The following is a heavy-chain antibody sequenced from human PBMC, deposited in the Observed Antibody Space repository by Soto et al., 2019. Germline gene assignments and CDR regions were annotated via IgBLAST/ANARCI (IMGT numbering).Heavy chain of an antibody. J-gene: IGHJ6*02. V-gene: IGHV1-18*04. D-gene: IGHD4-17*01. CDR2: ISAYNGNT. CDR1: GYTFTSYG. CDR3: ARDPAQDGDSTDGMDV. Sequence: QVQLVQSGAEVKKPGASVKVSCKASGYTFTSYGISWVRQAPGQGLEWMGWISAYNGNTNYAQKLQGRVTMTTDKSTSTAYMELRSLRSDDTAVYYCARDPAQDGDSTDGMDVWGQGTTVTVSS.